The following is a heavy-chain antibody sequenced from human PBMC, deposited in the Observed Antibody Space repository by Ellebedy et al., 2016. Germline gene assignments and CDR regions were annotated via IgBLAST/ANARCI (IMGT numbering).Heavy chain of an antibody. CDR2: SSSDGSTS. Sequence: GGSLRLSXAASGFTLSSHWMHWVRQAPGKGLVWVSRSSSDGSTSSYADSVKGRFTISRDNAKNTLYLQMNSLRAEDTAVYHCATGPTVNSGRYFAGWDWGQGTLVTVSS. CDR1: GFTLSSHW. V-gene: IGHV3-74*01. D-gene: IGHD1-26*01. J-gene: IGHJ4*02. CDR3: ATGPTVNSGRYFAGWD.